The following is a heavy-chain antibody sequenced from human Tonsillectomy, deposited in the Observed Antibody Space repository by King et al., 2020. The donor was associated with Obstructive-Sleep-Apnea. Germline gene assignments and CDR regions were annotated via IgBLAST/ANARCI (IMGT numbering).Heavy chain of an antibody. CDR1: GFTFSSSA. J-gene: IGHJ4*02. CDR3: AKDKIGVIRPHKTYFDD. D-gene: IGHD2/OR15-2a*01. V-gene: IGHV3-30*02. Sequence: VQSGGSLRLSCAASGFTFSSSAKHWVRQAPGKGLEWVAYIRYDGRDKYYRDSVKGRFTISRDNSKKTVYLEMNSLRAEDTAVYYCAKDKIGVIRPHKTYFDDWGQGTLVTVSS. CDR2: IRYDGRDK.